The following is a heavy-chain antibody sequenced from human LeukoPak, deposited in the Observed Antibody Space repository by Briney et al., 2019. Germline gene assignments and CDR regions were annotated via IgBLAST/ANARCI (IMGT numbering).Heavy chain of an antibody. J-gene: IGHJ4*02. CDR1: GFTFTSSA. V-gene: IGHV1-58*02. D-gene: IGHD3-16*02. CDR3: AADLDVWGSYRLDY. CDR2: IVAGSGNT. Sequence: SVKVSCKASGFTFTSSAMQWVRQARGQRLEWIGWIVAGSGNTNYAQKFQERVTITRDMSTSTAYMELSSLRSEDTAVYYCAADLDVWGSYRLDYWGQGTLVTVSS.